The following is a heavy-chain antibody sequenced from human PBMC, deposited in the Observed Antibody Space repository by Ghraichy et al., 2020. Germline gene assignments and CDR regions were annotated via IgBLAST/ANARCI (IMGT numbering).Heavy chain of an antibody. CDR3: ARDSSGYYDWYFDL. J-gene: IGHJ2*01. D-gene: IGHD3-22*01. CDR1: GFTVSSNH. CDR2: IYSGGST. V-gene: IGHV3-53*01. Sequence: LSLTCAASGFTVSSNHMSWVRQAPGKGLEWVLVIYSGGSTDYADSVKGRFTISRDNSKNTLYLQMNSLRAEDTAVYYCARDSSGYYDWYFDLWGRGTLVTVSS.